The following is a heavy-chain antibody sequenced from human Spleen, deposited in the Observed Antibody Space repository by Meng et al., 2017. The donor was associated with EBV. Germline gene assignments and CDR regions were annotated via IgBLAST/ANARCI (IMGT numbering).Heavy chain of an antibody. Sequence: PVPVKPSQTLSLTGSISGDSVSNINGGWNWIRPSPSRGLEWLGRTYYRSKWYNDYAVSVKGRITINPDTTKNQVSLQLNSVTPEDTAVYYCAGVGSTISTDWFDTWGQGTLVTVSS. D-gene: IGHD3-9*01. J-gene: IGHJ5*02. CDR2: TYYRSKWYN. CDR3: AGVGSTISTDWFDT. CDR1: GDSVSNINGG. V-gene: IGHV6-1*01.